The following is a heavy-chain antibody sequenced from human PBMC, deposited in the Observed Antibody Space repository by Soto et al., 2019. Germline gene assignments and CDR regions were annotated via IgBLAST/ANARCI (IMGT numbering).Heavy chain of an antibody. CDR3: AREEYSRWLGPYYYYGMDV. CDR1: GFTFSSYA. J-gene: IGHJ6*02. V-gene: IGHV3-30-3*01. Sequence: GGSLRLSCAASGFTFSSYAMHWVRQAPGEGLEWVAVISYDGSNKYYADSVKGRFTISRDNSKNTLYLQMNSLRAEDTAVYYCAREEYSRWLGPYYYYGMDVWGQGTTVTVSS. D-gene: IGHD6-6*01. CDR2: ISYDGSNK.